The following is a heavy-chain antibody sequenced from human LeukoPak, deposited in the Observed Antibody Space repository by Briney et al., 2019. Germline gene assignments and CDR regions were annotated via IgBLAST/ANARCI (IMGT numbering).Heavy chain of an antibody. CDR1: GFTFRNYW. CDR2: INQDGSEK. D-gene: IGHD6-19*01. V-gene: IGHV3-7*01. Sequence: GESLRLSCAASGFTFRNYWMTWVRQAPGKGLEWVANINQDGSEKFYMDSVKGRFTISRDNAENSLCLQMNSLRADDTAVYYCARDSGWYRGYYYYGMDVWGQGTTVTVSS. CDR3: ARDSGWYRGYYYYGMDV. J-gene: IGHJ6*02.